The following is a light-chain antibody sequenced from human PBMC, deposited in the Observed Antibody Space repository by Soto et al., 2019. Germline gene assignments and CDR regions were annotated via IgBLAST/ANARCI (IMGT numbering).Light chain of an antibody. CDR2: GAS. CDR3: QQYNNWPPGT. V-gene: IGKV3-15*01. CDR1: QSVSGN. Sequence: EIVMTQSPATLSVSPGERATLSCRASQSVSGNLAWYQQKPGQAPRLLIYGASTKATGIPARFSGSGSGTESTLTISSLQSEDFAVYYCQQYNNWPPGTCGQRTKVEIK. J-gene: IGKJ1*01.